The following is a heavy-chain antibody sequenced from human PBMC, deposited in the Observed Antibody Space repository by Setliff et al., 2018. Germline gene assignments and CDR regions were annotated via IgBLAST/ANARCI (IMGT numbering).Heavy chain of an antibody. CDR3: AREYGIIGAYGDAFDI. J-gene: IGHJ3*02. CDR2: MNPNNGNT. Sequence: ASVKVSCKASGYTFINYEINWVRQATGQGLEWMGGMNPNNGNTGYAQKFQGRVTMTRNTSISTAYMGLSSLRSEDTAVYYCAREYGIIGAYGDAFDIWGQGTMVTVSS. CDR1: GYTFINYE. D-gene: IGHD6-6*01. V-gene: IGHV1-8*02.